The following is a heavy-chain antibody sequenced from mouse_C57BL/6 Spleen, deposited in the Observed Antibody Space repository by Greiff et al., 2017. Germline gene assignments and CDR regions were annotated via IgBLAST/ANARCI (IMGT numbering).Heavy chain of an antibody. CDR2: IDPETGGT. CDR1: GYTFTDYE. J-gene: IGHJ3*01. Sequence: VKLMESGAELVRPGASVTLSCKASGYTFTDYEMHWVQQTPVHGLEWIGAIDPETGGTAYNQKFKGKAILTADKSSSTAYMELRSLTSEDSAVYYCTRFLYYDGSSFPPWFAYWGQGTLVTVSA. V-gene: IGHV1-15*01. CDR3: TRFLYYDGSSFPPWFAY. D-gene: IGHD1-1*01.